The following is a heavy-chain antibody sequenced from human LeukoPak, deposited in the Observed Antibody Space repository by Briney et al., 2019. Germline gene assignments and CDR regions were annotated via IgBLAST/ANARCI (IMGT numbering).Heavy chain of an antibody. Sequence: RSGGSLRLSCTASGFTFGNYAMSWVRQAPGKGLEWVGFIRSKAYGGTAEYAASVKGRFTISRDDSKSIAYLQMNSMKTEDTAVYYCTKGANSYYYFDYWGQGTLVTVFS. CDR2: IRSKAYGGTA. J-gene: IGHJ4*02. D-gene: IGHD4/OR15-4a*01. CDR1: GFTFGNYA. V-gene: IGHV3-49*04. CDR3: TKGANSYYYFDY.